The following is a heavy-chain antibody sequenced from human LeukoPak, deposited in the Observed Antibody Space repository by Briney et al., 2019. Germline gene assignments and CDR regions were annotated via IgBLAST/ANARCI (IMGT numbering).Heavy chain of an antibody. J-gene: IGHJ4*02. CDR2: INSDGSWT. D-gene: IGHD7-27*01. Sequence: SGGSLRLSCAASGNYWMHWVRQAPGKGLVWVSHINSDGSWTSYADSVKGRFTISKDNAKNTLYLQMNSLRAEDTAVYYCARALNWDPFDYWGQGTLVTVSS. CDR3: ARALNWDPFDY. V-gene: IGHV3-74*01. CDR1: GNYW.